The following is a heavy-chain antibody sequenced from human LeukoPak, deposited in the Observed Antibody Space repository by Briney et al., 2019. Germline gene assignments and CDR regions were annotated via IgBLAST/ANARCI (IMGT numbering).Heavy chain of an antibody. CDR1: GDSFTSYW. CDR2: IYPDDSDS. Sequence: GESLKISCQASGDSFTSYWFAWVRRVPGKGLEWMGNIYPDDSDSTYNPAFRGRVTFSADTSIRTAFLQWSSLKASDTAIYYCARLSIDSGRVVPRYFYYFMDIWGEGTMVTVSS. D-gene: IGHD2-2*01. J-gene: IGHJ6*03. CDR3: ARLSIDSGRVVPRYFYYFMDI. V-gene: IGHV5-51*01.